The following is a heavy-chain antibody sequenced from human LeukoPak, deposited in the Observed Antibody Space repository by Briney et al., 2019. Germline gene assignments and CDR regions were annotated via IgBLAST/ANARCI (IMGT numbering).Heavy chain of an antibody. CDR1: GFTFSSYA. Sequence: GGSLRLSCVASGFTFSSYAMHWVRQAPGKGLEWVAVISYDGSNKYYADSVKGRFTISRDNSKNTLYLQMNSLRAEDTAVYYCARDWGTMIVGAFDIWGQGTMVTVSS. D-gene: IGHD3-22*01. J-gene: IGHJ3*02. V-gene: IGHV3-30-3*01. CDR3: ARDWGTMIVGAFDI. CDR2: ISYDGSNK.